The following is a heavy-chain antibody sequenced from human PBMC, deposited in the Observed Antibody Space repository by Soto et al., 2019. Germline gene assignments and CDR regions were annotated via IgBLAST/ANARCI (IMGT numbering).Heavy chain of an antibody. V-gene: IGHV3-33*01. CDR3: VRGSSCVNGVRYNLGWFGP. CDR1: GFTLSTFP. CDR2: IWSDGNDK. J-gene: IGHJ5*02. Sequence: QVQLVESGGGVVQPGRSLRLSCTVYGFTLSTFPLHWVRQPPGKGLEWGAIIWSDGNDKYYAESVKGRFTISSDNSKNTLFLQMNSLRAEDTAVYYCVRGSSCVNGVRYNLGWFGPWGQGTLVTVSS. D-gene: IGHD2-8*01.